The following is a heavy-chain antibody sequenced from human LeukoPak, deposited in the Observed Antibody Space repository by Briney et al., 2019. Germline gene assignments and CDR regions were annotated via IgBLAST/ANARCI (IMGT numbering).Heavy chain of an antibody. CDR3: ARRAGEYSHPYDC. CDR1: GFIVSSNH. CDR2: IYSGGKT. J-gene: IGHJ4*02. D-gene: IGHD2-15*01. V-gene: IGHV3-53*01. Sequence: GGSLRLSCAASGFIVSSNHMSWVRQAPGKGLEWVSFIYSGGKTHSSDSVKGRFTISRDNSKNTLYLQMSSLRAEDTAIYYCARRAGEYSHPYDCWGQGTLVTVSS.